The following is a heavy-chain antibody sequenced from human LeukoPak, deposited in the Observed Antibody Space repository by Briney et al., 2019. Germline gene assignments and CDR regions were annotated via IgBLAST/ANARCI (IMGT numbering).Heavy chain of an antibody. CDR3: AKSNGYGLVDI. V-gene: IGHV4-59*04. Sequence: SETLSLTCSVSGASISSNYWSWIRQTPGKGLEWIGNIFYSGGTYYSPSLTSRVTISLDTSRNQFSLKLNSVTAADTAVYYCAKSNGYGLVDIWGQGTMVTVSS. CDR1: GASISSNY. CDR2: IFYSGGT. J-gene: IGHJ3*02. D-gene: IGHD3-10*01.